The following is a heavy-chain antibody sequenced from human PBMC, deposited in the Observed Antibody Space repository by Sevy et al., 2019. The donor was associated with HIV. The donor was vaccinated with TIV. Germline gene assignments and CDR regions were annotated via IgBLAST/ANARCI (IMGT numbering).Heavy chain of an antibody. V-gene: IGHV3-20*04. CDR3: ARERSCGGDCYYFDY. J-gene: IGHJ4*02. CDR1: GLNFDDYG. Sequence: GGSLRLSCAASGLNFDDYGMSWVRQAPGKGLEWVSAINWNGVGTSYADSVKGRFTISRDNAKTSLYVQMNSLRAEDTALYYCARERSCGGDCYYFDYWGQGTLVTVSS. CDR2: INWNGVGT. D-gene: IGHD2-21*02.